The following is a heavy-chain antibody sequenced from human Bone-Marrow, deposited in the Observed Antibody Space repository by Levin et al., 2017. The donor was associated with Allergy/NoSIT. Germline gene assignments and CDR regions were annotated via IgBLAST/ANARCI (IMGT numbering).Heavy chain of an antibody. CDR1: GFTFSSYA. CDR2: INGSGGKT. Sequence: GESLKISCAASGFTFSSYAMSWVRQAPGKGLEWVSIINGSGGKTYYAGSVKGRFTISRDNSKNTLYLQMNSLRAEDTAVYYCAKGAFVAVAGDYWYFDLWGRGTLVTVSS. V-gene: IGHV3-23*01. CDR3: AKGAFVAVAGDYWYFDL. D-gene: IGHD6-19*01. J-gene: IGHJ2*01.